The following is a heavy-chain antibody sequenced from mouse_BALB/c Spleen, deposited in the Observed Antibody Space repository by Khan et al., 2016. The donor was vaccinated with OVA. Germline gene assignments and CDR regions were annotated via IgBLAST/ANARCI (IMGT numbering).Heavy chain of an antibody. Sequence: QVQLKESGPGLVAPSQSLSITCTVSGFSLTTYGVSWVRQPPGKGLEWLGAIWGDGSTNYHSDLKSRLSISKDNTKCQDFLKLNSLQTDNTATYYFAKKNHDTLYAVDYWGQGTSVTVSS. CDR2: IWGDGST. D-gene: IGHD2-3*01. V-gene: IGHV2-3*01. CDR1: GFSLTTYG. J-gene: IGHJ4*01. CDR3: AKKNHDTLYAVDY.